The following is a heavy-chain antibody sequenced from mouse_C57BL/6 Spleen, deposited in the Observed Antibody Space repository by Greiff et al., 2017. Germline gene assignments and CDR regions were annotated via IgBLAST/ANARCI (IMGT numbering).Heavy chain of an antibody. V-gene: IGHV1-7*01. CDR3: ARTSTVVRMDY. J-gene: IGHJ4*01. D-gene: IGHD1-1*01. CDR2: INPSSGYT. CDR1: GYTFTSYW. Sequence: VQLQQSGAELATPGASVKLSCKASGYTFTSYWMHWVNQRPGQGLEWIGYINPSSGYTKYNQKFKDKATLTADKSSSTAYMQLSSLTYEDSAVYYCARTSTVVRMDYWGQGTSVTVSS.